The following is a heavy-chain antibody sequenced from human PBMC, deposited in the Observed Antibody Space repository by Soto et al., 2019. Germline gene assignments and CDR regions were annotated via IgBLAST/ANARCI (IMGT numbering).Heavy chain of an antibody. CDR2: IYWEDDK. D-gene: IGHD2-2*01. CDR1: GFSLSASGVG. V-gene: IGHV2-5*02. Sequence: QITLKESGPTLVKPTQPLTLTCTFSGFSLSASGVGVGWIRQPPGKGLEWLALIYWEDDKRYSSFLKSRLTISKDTSKNQVDLTMTNMDPVDTATYYCARRPYASKPNGYCELWGRGTLVTVSS. J-gene: IGHJ2*01. CDR3: ARRPYASKPNGYCEL.